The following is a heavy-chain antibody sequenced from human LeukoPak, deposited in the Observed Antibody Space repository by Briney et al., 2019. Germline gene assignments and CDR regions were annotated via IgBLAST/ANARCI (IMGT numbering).Heavy chain of an antibody. V-gene: IGHV3-23*01. D-gene: IGHD6-19*01. J-gene: IGHJ4*02. CDR2: ISGSGESI. CDR3: AKDIRYSSGWYDY. CDR1: GFTFSTYA. Sequence: GGSLRLSCAASGFTFSTYAMSWVRQAPGKGLEWVSRISGSGESIYYADSVKGRFTISRDNSKNTLYLQMNSLRAEDTAVYYCAKDIRYSSGWYDYWGQGTLVTVSS.